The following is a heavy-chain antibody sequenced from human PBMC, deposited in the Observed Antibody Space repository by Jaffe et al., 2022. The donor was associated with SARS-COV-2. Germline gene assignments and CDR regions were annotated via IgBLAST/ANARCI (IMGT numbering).Heavy chain of an antibody. CDR3: ARRRLPWSIAAAGYNWFDP. D-gene: IGHD6-13*01. Sequence: QVQLVQSGAEVKKPGASVKVSCKASGYTFTSYAMHWVRQAPGQRLEWMGWINAGNGNTKYSQKFQGRVTITRDTSASTAYMELSSLRSEDTAVYYCARRRLPWSIAAAGYNWFDPWGQGTLVTVSS. J-gene: IGHJ5*02. CDR1: GYTFTSYA. CDR2: INAGNGNT. V-gene: IGHV1-3*01.